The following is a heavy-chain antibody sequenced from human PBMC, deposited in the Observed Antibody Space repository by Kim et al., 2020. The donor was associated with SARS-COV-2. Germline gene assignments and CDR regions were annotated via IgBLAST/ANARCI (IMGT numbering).Heavy chain of an antibody. Sequence: LKSRVTTSVDTSKNQFSLKLSSVTAADTAVYYCARKVIGSGSYYVRAFDPWGQGTLVTVSS. D-gene: IGHD3-10*01. CDR3: ARKVIGSGSYYVRAFDP. J-gene: IGHJ5*02. V-gene: IGHV4-31*02.